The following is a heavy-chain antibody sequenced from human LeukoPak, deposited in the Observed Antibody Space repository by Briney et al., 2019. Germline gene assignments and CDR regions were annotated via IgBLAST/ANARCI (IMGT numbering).Heavy chain of an antibody. J-gene: IGHJ4*02. CDR1: GYTFTSYY. CDR3: ARGVWSYVWGSYAYYFDY. Sequence: ASVKVSCKASGYTFTSYYMRWVRQAAGQGLEWMGWISAYNGNTNYAQKLQGRVTMTTDTSTSTAYMELRSLRSDDTAVYYCARGVWSYVWGSYAYYFDYWGQGTLVTVSS. V-gene: IGHV1-18*04. CDR2: ISAYNGNT. D-gene: IGHD3-16*01.